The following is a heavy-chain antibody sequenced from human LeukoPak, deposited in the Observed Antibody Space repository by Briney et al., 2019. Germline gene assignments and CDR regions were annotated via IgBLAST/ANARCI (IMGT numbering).Heavy chain of an antibody. CDR2: ISGSGGST. V-gene: IGHV3-23*01. J-gene: IGHJ4*02. Sequence: PGGSLRLSCAASGFTFNNYVMNWVRQAPGRGLEWVSAISGSGGSTYYADSVKGRFTISRDNSKNTLYLQMNSLRAEDTAVYYCAKDLAGSGSYSFDYWGQGTLVTVSS. CDR3: AKDLAGSGSYSFDY. CDR1: GFTFNNYV. D-gene: IGHD1-26*01.